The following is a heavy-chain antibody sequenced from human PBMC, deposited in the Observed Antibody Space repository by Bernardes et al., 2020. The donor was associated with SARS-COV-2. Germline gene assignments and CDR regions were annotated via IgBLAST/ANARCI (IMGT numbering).Heavy chain of an antibody. V-gene: IGHV3-30*03. J-gene: IGHJ1*01. CDR1: GFTFSNYG. CDR2: ISNDGSNN. CDR3: ATTRNDYGDIVDHFQH. Sequence: VGSLILSCAASGFTFSNYGMHWVRQAPGKGLEWVALISNDGSNNYYADSVKGRFTISRDNSKNTLYLQVNSLRAEDTAVYYCATTRNDYGDIVDHFQHWGQGTLVTVSS. D-gene: IGHD4-17*01.